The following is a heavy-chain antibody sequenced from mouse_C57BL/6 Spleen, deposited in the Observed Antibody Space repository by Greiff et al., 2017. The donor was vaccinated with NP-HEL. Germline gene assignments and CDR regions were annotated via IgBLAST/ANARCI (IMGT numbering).Heavy chain of an antibody. CDR3: ARDGGYFDV. J-gene: IGHJ1*03. Sequence: EVKLVESGGGLVKPGGSLKLSCAASGFTFSSYAMSWVRQTPEKRLEWVATISDGGSYTYYPDNVKGRFTISRDNAKNNLYLQMGHLKSEDTAMYYCARDGGYFDVWGTGTTVTVSS. V-gene: IGHV5-4*01. CDR1: GFTFSSYA. CDR2: ISDGGSYT.